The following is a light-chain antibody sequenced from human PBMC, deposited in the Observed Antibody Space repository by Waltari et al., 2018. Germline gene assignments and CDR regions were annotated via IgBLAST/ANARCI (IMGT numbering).Light chain of an antibody. CDR3: CSFAGSHTYVV. J-gene: IGLJ2*01. Sequence: QSALTQPRSVSGSPGQSVPIPCTGTRIDVGGYNSVSWYQQHPGKAPKLMIYDVSKRPSGVPDRFSGSKSGNTASLTISGLQTEDEADYYCCSFAGSHTYVVFGGGTKLTVL. V-gene: IGLV2-11*01. CDR1: RIDVGGYNS. CDR2: DVS.